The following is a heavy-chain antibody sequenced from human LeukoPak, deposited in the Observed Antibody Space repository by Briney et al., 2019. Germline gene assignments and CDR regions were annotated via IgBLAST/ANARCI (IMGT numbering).Heavy chain of an antibody. CDR1: GFTFSSYA. V-gene: IGHV3-30-3*01. D-gene: IGHD2-15*01. CDR2: LSYDGSNK. CDR3: ARSRSGGSLLGY. Sequence: PGRSLRLSCAASGFTFSSYAMHWVRQAPGKGLEWVAVLSYDGSNKYYADSVKGRFTISRDNSKNTLYLQMNSLRAEDTAVYYCARSRSGGSLLGYWGQGTLVTVSS. J-gene: IGHJ4*02.